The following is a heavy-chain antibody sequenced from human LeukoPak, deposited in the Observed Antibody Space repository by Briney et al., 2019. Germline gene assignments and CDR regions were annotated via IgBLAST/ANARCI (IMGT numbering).Heavy chain of an antibody. Sequence: ASVKVSCKASGYTFTGYYMHWVRQAPGQGLEWMGWINPNSGGTNYAQKFQGRVTMTRDTSISTAYMELSRLRSDDTAVYYCARLTVIVVVINSDAFDIWGQGTMVTVSS. CDR3: ARLTVIVVVINSDAFDI. J-gene: IGHJ3*02. CDR1: GYTFTGYY. V-gene: IGHV1-2*02. D-gene: IGHD3-22*01. CDR2: INPNSGGT.